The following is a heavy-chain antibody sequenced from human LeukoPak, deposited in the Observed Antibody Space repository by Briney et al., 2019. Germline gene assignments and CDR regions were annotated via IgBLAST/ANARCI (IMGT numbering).Heavy chain of an antibody. CDR2: INPSGGST. CDR1: GYTFTSYY. CDR3: ARREYSSSWPKPGYFYYMDV. D-gene: IGHD6-13*01. Sequence: ASVKVSCKASGYTFTSYYMHWVRQAPGQGLEWMGIINPSGGSTSYAQKFQGRVTMTRDTSTSTVYMELSSLRSEDTAVYYCARREYSSSWPKPGYFYYMDVWGKGTTVTISS. V-gene: IGHV1-46*01. J-gene: IGHJ6*03.